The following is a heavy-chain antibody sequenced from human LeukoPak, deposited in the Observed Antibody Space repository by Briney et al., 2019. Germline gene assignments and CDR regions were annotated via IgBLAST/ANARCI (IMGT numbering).Heavy chain of an antibody. Sequence: SETLSLTCAVYGGSFSGYYWSWIRQPPGKGLEWIGEINHSGSTNCNPSLKSRVTISVDTSKNQFSLKLSSVTAADTAVYYCARGHYGDDFDYWGQGTLVTVSS. J-gene: IGHJ4*02. CDR3: ARGHYGDDFDY. V-gene: IGHV4-34*01. CDR2: INHSGST. CDR1: GGSFSGYY. D-gene: IGHD4-17*01.